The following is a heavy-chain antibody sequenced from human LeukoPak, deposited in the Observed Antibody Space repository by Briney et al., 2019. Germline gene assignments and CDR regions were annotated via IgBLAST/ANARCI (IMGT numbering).Heavy chain of an antibody. CDR3: ARGPRVVAWATAMVNPFDY. D-gene: IGHD5-18*01. CDR1: GGSFSGYY. CDR2: INHSGST. V-gene: IGHV4-34*01. Sequence: KPSETLSLTCAVHGGSFSGYYWGWIRQPPGEGPEWNGGINHSGSTNYNPSLKSRVTISVDTSKNQFSLKLSSVTAADTAVYYCARGPRVVAWATAMVNPFDYWGQGTLVTVSS. J-gene: IGHJ4*02.